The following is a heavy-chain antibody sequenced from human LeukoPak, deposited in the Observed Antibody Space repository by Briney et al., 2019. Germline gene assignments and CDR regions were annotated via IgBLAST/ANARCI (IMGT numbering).Heavy chain of an antibody. CDR3: ARADYDFWSGYYTTHFDY. Sequence: ASVKVSCKASGYTFTSYGISWVRQAPGQGLEWMGWISAYNGNTNYAQKLQGRVTMTTDTSTSTAYMELRSLRSGDTAVYYCARADYDFWSGYYTTHFDYWGQGTLVTVSS. V-gene: IGHV1-18*01. J-gene: IGHJ4*02. D-gene: IGHD3-3*01. CDR2: ISAYNGNT. CDR1: GYTFTSYG.